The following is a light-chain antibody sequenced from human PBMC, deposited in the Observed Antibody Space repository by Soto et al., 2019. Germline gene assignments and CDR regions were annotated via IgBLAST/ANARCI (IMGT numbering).Light chain of an antibody. CDR2: LAS. V-gene: IGKV1-5*03. Sequence: DTQMTQSPSTLSASVGDRVTITCRASQNINKWLAWYQQKPGEAPKLLIYLASSLESGVPSRFSGSGSGTEFTLTINSLQPDDFATYYCLHYFTYFRTFGQGTKVEVK. CDR3: LHYFTYFRT. CDR1: QNINKW. J-gene: IGKJ1*01.